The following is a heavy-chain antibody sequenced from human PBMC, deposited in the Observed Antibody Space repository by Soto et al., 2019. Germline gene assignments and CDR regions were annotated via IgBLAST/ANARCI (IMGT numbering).Heavy chain of an antibody. Sequence: GGSLRLSCAASGFTFSSYAMHWVRQAPGKGLEWVAVISYDGSNKYYADSVKGRFTISRDNSKNTLYLQMNSLRAEDTAVYYCARVDYDFWSGYLDYWGQGTLVTVSS. CDR2: ISYDGSNK. CDR1: GFTFSSYA. D-gene: IGHD3-3*01. CDR3: ARVDYDFWSGYLDY. V-gene: IGHV3-30-3*01. J-gene: IGHJ4*02.